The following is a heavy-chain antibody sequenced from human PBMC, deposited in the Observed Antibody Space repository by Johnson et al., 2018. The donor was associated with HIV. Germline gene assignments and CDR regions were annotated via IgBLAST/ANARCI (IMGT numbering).Heavy chain of an antibody. CDR3: ARDWNNWNYGVPDAFDI. D-gene: IGHD1-7*01. J-gene: IGHJ3*02. CDR1: GFTFSSYA. Sequence: QMLLVESGGVVVQPGGSLRLSCAASGFTFSSYAMHWVRQAPGKGLEWVAVISYDGSNKYYADSVKGRFTISRDNSKNTLYLQMNSLRAEDTAVYYCARDWNNWNYGVPDAFDIWVQGTMVTVSS. CDR2: ISYDGSNK. V-gene: IGHV3-30-3*01.